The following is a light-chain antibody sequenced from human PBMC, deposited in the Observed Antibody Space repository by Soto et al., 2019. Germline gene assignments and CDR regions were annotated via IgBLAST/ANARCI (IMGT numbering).Light chain of an antibody. Sequence: QLTQSPSTLSASVGDRVTITCRASQSISSWLAWYQQKPGKAPKLLIYKASSLESGVPSRFSGSGSGTEFTLTISSLQPDDFATYYCQQYNSYSRTFGQGTKVDIK. J-gene: IGKJ1*01. V-gene: IGKV1-5*03. CDR2: KAS. CDR3: QQYNSYSRT. CDR1: QSISSW.